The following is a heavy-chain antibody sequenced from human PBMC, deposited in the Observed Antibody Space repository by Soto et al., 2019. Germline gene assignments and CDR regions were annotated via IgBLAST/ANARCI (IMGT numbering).Heavy chain of an antibody. Sequence: QVQLVQSGAEVKKPGSSVKVSCKASGGTFSSYAISWVRQAPGQGLEWMGGIIPSFGTANYAQKVQGRVTISADESTSTGYVELSSLRSEDTAVYYCARDGGLAAPKMDVWGQGTTVTVSS. CDR1: GGTFSSYA. D-gene: IGHD6-13*01. J-gene: IGHJ6*02. CDR3: ARDGGLAAPKMDV. V-gene: IGHV1-69*01. CDR2: IIPSFGTA.